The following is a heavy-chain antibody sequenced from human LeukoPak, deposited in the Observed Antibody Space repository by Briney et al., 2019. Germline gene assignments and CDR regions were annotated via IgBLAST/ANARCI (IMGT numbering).Heavy chain of an antibody. Sequence: GESLKISCKGSGYSLTSYWIGWVRQMPGKGLEWMGIIYPGDSDTRYSPSFQGQVTISADKSISTAYLQWSSLKASDTAMYYCAAYYDSSGYYYGKYYYYYMDVWGKGTTVTVSS. CDR1: GYSLTSYW. CDR3: AAYYDSSGYYYGKYYYYYMDV. CDR2: IYPGDSDT. V-gene: IGHV5-51*01. D-gene: IGHD3-22*01. J-gene: IGHJ6*03.